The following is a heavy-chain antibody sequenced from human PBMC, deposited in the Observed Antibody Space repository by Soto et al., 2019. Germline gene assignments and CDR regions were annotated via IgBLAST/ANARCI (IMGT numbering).Heavy chain of an antibody. J-gene: IGHJ5*02. CDR1: GGTFSSYA. V-gene: IGHV1-69*06. CDR3: ARDPTYGGNSDWFDP. D-gene: IGHD4-17*01. Sequence: QVQLVQSGAEVKKPGSSVKVSCKASGGTFSSYAISWVRQAPGQGLEWMGGIIPIFGTANYAQKFQGRVTITADKSTSTAYVELSSLRSEDTAVYYCARDPTYGGNSDWFDPWGQGTLVTVSS. CDR2: IIPIFGTA.